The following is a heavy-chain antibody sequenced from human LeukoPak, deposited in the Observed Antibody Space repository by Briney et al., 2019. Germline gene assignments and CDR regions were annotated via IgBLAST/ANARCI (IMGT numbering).Heavy chain of an antibody. CDR3: AKASGSNFFDY. J-gene: IGHJ4*02. CDR1: GFTFSNYT. CDR2: IRGSGGST. D-gene: IGHD1-26*01. Sequence: QPGGSLRLSCAASGFTFSNYTMSWVRQAPGKGLEWVSAIRGSGGSTYYADSVKGRFTISRDNSKNTLYLQMNSLRAEDTAVYYCAKASGSNFFDYWGQGTLVTVSS. V-gene: IGHV3-23*01.